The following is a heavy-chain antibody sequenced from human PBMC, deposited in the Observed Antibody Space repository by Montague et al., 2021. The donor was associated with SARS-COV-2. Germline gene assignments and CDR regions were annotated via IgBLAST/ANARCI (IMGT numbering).Heavy chain of an antibody. CDR1: GFSLSTSGVG. V-gene: IGHV2-5*02. D-gene: IGHD6-13*01. Sequence: PALVKPTQTLTLTCTFSGFSLSTSGVGVGWIRQPPGKALEWLALIYWDDDKRYSPSLKSRLTITKDTSKNQVVLTMTNMDPMDTATYYCAHRKVLAAAWDYWGQGTLVTVSS. J-gene: IGHJ4*02. CDR2: IYWDDDK. CDR3: AHRKVLAAAWDY.